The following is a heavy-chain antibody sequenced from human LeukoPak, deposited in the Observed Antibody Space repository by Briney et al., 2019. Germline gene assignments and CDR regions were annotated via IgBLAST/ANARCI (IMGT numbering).Heavy chain of an antibody. V-gene: IGHV3-23*01. CDR3: VPLGGLGYYQYGMDV. J-gene: IGHJ6*02. Sequence: GGSLRLSCAASGFTLSDYYMSWIRQAPGKGLEWVSGIGGSGGDTFYADSVRGRFTVSRDNSKNTLFLQIDSLRTEDTAVYYCVPLGGLGYYQYGMDVWGRGTTVTVSS. CDR1: GFTLSDYY. D-gene: IGHD3/OR15-3a*01. CDR2: IGGSGGDT.